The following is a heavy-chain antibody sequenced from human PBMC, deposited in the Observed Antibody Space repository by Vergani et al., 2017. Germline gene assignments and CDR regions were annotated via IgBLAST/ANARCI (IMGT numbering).Heavy chain of an antibody. CDR1: GYSFTSYW. CDR3: ARVYGDYVEHAFDI. V-gene: IGHV5-51*01. J-gene: IGHJ3*02. Sequence: EVQLVQSGAEVKKPGESLKISCKGSGYSFTSYWIGWVRQMPGKGLEWIGYIYHSGSTYYNPSLKSRVTISVDRSKNQFSLKLSSVTAADTAVYYCARVYGDYVEHAFDIWGQGTMVTVSS. CDR2: IYHSGST. D-gene: IGHD4-17*01.